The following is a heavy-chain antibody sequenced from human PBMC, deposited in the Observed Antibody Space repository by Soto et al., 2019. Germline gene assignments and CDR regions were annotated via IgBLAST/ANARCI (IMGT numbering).Heavy chain of an antibody. J-gene: IGHJ6*02. CDR2: IYYSGST. Sequence: QVQLQESGPGLVKPSETLSLTCTVSGGSISSYYWSWIRQPPGKGLEWIGYIYYSGSTNDNPSLKSRVTISVDTSKNQFSLKLSSVTAADTAVYYCARDSLGHGIDVWGQGTTVTVSS. V-gene: IGHV4-59*01. CDR1: GGSISSYY. CDR3: ARDSLGHGIDV. D-gene: IGHD1-26*01.